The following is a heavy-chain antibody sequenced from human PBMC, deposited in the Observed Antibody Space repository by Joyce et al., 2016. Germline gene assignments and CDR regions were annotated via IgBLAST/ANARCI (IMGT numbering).Heavy chain of an antibody. J-gene: IGHJ4*02. CDR3: ARAPELDY. Sequence: EVQLVQSGAEVKKPGESLIISCKGSGYRFSSYWLGWVRQVPGKGLVWMGIIYPGDSDTRYSPSVQGQVTISADKSINTAFLQWSSLKASDTAIYYCARAPELDYLGQGTLVTVSS. V-gene: IGHV5-51*01. CDR1: GYRFSSYW. CDR2: IYPGDSDT.